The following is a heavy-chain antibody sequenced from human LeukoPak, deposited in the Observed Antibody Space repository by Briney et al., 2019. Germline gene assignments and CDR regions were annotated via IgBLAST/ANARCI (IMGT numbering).Heavy chain of an antibody. J-gene: IGHJ3*02. CDR3: ARGGRAGWSGSYEDSFDI. CDR2: IYSGGNT. CDR1: GFTVSSNY. V-gene: IGHV3-53*01. Sequence: GGSLRLSCAASGFTVSSNYMSWVRQAPREGLEWVSVIYSGGNTYYADSVKGRFTISRDNSKNTLFLQMDSLRADDTAVYYCARGGRAGWSGSYEDSFDIWGQGTMVTVSS. D-gene: IGHD1-26*01.